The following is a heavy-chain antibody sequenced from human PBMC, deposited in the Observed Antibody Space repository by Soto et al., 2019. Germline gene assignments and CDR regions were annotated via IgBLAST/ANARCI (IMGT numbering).Heavy chain of an antibody. Sequence: PGGSLRLSCAASGFTFSTYHMHWVRQAPGKGLEWVAVIWSDGSNKYYADSVKGRFTISRDNSKNTLYLQMNSLRVEDTAVYYCARIGSWALNFDYWGQGIQVTLSS. J-gene: IGHJ4*02. CDR2: IWSDGSNK. D-gene: IGHD6-13*01. CDR3: ARIGSWALNFDY. CDR1: GFTFSTYH. V-gene: IGHV3-33*01.